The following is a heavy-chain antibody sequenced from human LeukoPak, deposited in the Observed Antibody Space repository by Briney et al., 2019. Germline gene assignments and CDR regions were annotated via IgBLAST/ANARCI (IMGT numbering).Heavy chain of an antibody. CDR2: IYYSGGT. V-gene: IGHV4-59*01. J-gene: IGHJ4*02. CDR1: GGSISSYY. D-gene: IGHD3-22*01. CDR3: ARDQYYYDSSGLDY. Sequence: SETLSLTCTVSGGSISSYYWSWIRQPPGKGLEWIGYIYYSGGTNYNPSLKSRVTISVDTPKNQFSLKLSSVTAADTAVYYCARDQYYYDSSGLDYWGQGTLVTVSS.